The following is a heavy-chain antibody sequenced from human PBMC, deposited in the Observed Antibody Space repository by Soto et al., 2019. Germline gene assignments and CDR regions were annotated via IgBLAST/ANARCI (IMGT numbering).Heavy chain of an antibody. J-gene: IGHJ4*02. CDR3: ARWFGGVIAGWSFGDY. V-gene: IGHV3-33*01. Sequence: QVQLVESGGGVVQPGRSLRLSCAASGFTFSSYGMHWVRQAPGKGLEWVAVIWYDGSNKYYADSVKGRFTISRDNSKNTLYLQMNSLRAEDTAVYYCARWFGGVIAGWSFGDYWGQGTLVTVSS. D-gene: IGHD3-16*02. CDR1: GFTFSSYG. CDR2: IWYDGSNK.